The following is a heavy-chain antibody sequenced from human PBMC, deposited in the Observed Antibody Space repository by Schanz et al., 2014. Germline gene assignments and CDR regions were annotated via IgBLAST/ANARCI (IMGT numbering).Heavy chain of an antibody. J-gene: IGHJ4*01. D-gene: IGHD7-27*01. CDR2: TSTDGTKT. CDR1: GFTFRGHA. Sequence: QVQLVESGGGVVQPGTSLRLSCAASGFTFRGHAMHWVRQAPGQGLEKVAVTSTDGTKTYYADSVKGRFTISRDEVKHSVYLQMNSLRDDDTAVYYCARDDAWAFDYWGHGTLVTVSS. CDR3: ARDDAWAFDY. V-gene: IGHV3-30*04.